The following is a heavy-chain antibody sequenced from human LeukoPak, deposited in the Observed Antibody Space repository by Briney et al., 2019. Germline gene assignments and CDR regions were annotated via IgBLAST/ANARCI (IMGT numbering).Heavy chain of an antibody. D-gene: IGHD3-10*01. CDR3: AREYYGSGSYYFDY. V-gene: IGHV3-21*01. J-gene: IGHJ4*02. Sequence: PGGPLRLSCAASGFTFSSYSMNWVRQAPGKGLEWVSSISSSSSYIYYADSVKGRFTISRDNAKNSLYLQMNSLRAEDTAVYYCAREYYGSGSYYFDYWGQGTLVTVSS. CDR2: ISSSSSYI. CDR1: GFTFSSYS.